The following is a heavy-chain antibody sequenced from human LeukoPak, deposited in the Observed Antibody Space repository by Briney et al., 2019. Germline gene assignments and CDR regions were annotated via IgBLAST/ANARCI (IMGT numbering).Heavy chain of an antibody. CDR3: ARVETVPTYYYYGMDV. Sequence: GGSLRLSCAASGFTFSDYYMSWIRQAPGKGLEWVSYISSSGSTIYYADSVKGRFTISRDNAKNSLYLQMNSLRAEDTAVYYCARVETVPTYYYYGMDVWGQGTTVTVSS. J-gene: IGHJ6*02. CDR1: GFTFSDYY. CDR2: ISSSGSTI. D-gene: IGHD4-17*01. V-gene: IGHV3-11*01.